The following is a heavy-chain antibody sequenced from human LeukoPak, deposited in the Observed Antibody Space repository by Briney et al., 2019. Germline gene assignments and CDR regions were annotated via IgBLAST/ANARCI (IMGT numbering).Heavy chain of an antibody. D-gene: IGHD3-3*01. CDR3: ATARRSSHDFWSKWFDP. CDR2: INPNSGGT. CDR1: GYTFTGYY. V-gene: IGHV1-2*02. J-gene: IGHJ5*02. Sequence: ASVKVSCKASGYTFTGYYMHWVRQAPGQGLEWMGWINPNSGGTNYAQKFQGRVTMTEDTSTDTAYMELSSLRSEDTAVYYCATARRSSHDFWSKWFDPWGQGTLVTVSS.